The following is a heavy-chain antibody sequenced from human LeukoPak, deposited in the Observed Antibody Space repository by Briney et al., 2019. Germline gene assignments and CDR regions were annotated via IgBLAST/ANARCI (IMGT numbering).Heavy chain of an antibody. CDR1: GFTVSSNS. CDR3: ASKDPYDSRAYLLDY. D-gene: IGHD3-22*01. Sequence: GGSLRLSCTVSGFTVSSNSMSWVRQAPGKGLEWVSFIYSDNTHYSDSVKGRFTISRDNSKNTLYLQMNSLRAEDTAVYYCASKDPYDSRAYLLDYWGQGTLVTVSS. CDR2: IYSDNT. V-gene: IGHV3-53*01. J-gene: IGHJ4*02.